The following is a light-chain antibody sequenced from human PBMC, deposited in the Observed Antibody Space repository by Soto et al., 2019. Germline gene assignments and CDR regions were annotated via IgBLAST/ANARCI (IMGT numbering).Light chain of an antibody. CDR2: EVS. V-gene: IGLV2-14*01. Sequence: QSALTQPASVSGSPGQSITISCTGTSSDVGGYNYVSWYQQHPGKAPKLMIYEVSNRPSGVSNRFSGSKSGNTASLTISGLQAEDEADYYCSSYAGTYTYVYGTGTKVTVL. J-gene: IGLJ1*01. CDR3: SSYAGTYTYV. CDR1: SSDVGGYNY.